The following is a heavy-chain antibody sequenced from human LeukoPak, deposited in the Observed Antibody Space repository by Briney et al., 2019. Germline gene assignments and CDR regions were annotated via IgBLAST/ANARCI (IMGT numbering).Heavy chain of an antibody. CDR1: GGSIIGSY. J-gene: IGHJ4*02. CDR3: AGSRNYDSTGYNPTYYFDS. D-gene: IGHD3-22*01. V-gene: IGHV4-59*01. CDR2: IYNTVDV. Sequence: SETLSLTCTVSGGSIIGSYWTWFRQSPGGGLEYIGYIYNTVDVNYSPSLKSRVTISIDMSRSQFSLRLKSVTAADTAIYYCAGSRNYDSTGYNPTYYFDSWGQGALVTVSS.